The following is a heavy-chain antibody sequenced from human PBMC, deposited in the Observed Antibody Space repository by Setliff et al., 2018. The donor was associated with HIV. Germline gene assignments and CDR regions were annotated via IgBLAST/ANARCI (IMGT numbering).Heavy chain of an antibody. D-gene: IGHD3-10*01. J-gene: IGHJ4*02. CDR2: IKQDGSEK. CDR3: AKDKGQKYADY. Sequence: GESLKISCAASGFTFSSYWMSWVRQAPGKGLEWVANIKQDGSEKYYVDSVTGRFTISRDDSKNTLYLQMNSLRAEDTAVYYCAKDKGQKYADYWGQGTMVTVSS. CDR1: GFTFSSYW. V-gene: IGHV3-7*01.